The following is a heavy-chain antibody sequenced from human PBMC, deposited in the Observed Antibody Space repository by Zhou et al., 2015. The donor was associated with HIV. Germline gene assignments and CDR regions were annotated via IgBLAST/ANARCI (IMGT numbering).Heavy chain of an antibody. J-gene: IGHJ6*03. V-gene: IGHV3-20*04. CDR3: ARDSYDILTGPYYYYYYYMDV. CDR2: INWNGGST. Sequence: VHLVESGGGLVKPGGSLRLSCAASGFTFDDYGMNWVRQVPGKGLEWVSGINWNGGSTGYADSVQGRFTISRDNAKNSLYLQMNSLRVEDTALYYCARDSYDILTGPYYYYYYYMDVWGKGTTVTVSS. CDR1: GFTFDDYG. D-gene: IGHD3-9*01.